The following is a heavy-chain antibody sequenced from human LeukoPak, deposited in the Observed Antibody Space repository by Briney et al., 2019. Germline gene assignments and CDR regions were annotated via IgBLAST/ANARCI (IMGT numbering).Heavy chain of an antibody. J-gene: IGHJ6*03. D-gene: IGHD3-22*01. V-gene: IGHV1-8*01. CDR3: ARGMDSYYYDSSGYPYYYYYMDV. CDR1: GYTFTSYD. Sequence: ASVEVSCKASGYTFTSYDINWVRQATGQGLEWMGWMNPNSGNTGYAQKFQGRVTITRNTSISTAYMELSSLRSEDTAVYYCARGMDSYYYDSSGYPYYYYYMDVWGKGTTVTVSS. CDR2: MNPNSGNT.